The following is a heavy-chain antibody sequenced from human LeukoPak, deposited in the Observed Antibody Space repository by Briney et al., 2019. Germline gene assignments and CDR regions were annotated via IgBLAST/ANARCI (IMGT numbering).Heavy chain of an antibody. V-gene: IGHV1-8*01. CDR2: MNPNSGNT. CDR3: ARGIWYGNYYYYYYMDV. J-gene: IGHJ6*03. Sequence: ASVKVSCKASGYTFTSYDINWVRQATGQGVEWMGWMNPNSGNTGYAQKFQGRVTMTRNTSISTAYMELSSLRSEDTAVYYCARGIWYGNYYYYYYMDVWGKGTTVTVSS. CDR1: GYTFTSYD. D-gene: IGHD6-13*01.